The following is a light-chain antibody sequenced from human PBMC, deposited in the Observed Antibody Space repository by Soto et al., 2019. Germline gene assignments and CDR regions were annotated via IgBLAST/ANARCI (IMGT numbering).Light chain of an antibody. CDR3: QQYDYSPRT. CDR2: AAS. J-gene: IGKJ1*01. CDR1: LSLPSRS. Sequence: PADRATRSFRPSLSLPSRSLAWYQQRPGQAPRVLISAASTRAADIPDRFSGSGSGTDFTLTINRLEPEDFAVYYCQQYDYSPRTFGQGTKVDIK. V-gene: IGKV3-20*01.